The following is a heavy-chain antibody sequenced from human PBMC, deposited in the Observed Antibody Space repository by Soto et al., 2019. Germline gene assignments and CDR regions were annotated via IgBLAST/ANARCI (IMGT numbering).Heavy chain of an antibody. D-gene: IGHD3-16*01. Sequence: QVQLVESGGGVVQPGRSLRLSCAASGFTFSSYGMHWVRQAPGKGLEWVAVIWYDGSNKYYADSVKGRFTISRDNSKNTLYLQMNSLRAEDTAVYYCARDRSPGGYYYYGMDVWGQGTTVTVSS. CDR2: IWYDGSNK. J-gene: IGHJ6*02. V-gene: IGHV3-33*01. CDR3: ARDRSPGGYYYYGMDV. CDR1: GFTFSSYG.